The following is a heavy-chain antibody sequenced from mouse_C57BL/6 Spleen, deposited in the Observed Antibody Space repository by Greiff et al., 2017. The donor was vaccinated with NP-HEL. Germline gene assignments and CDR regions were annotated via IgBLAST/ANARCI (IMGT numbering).Heavy chain of an antibody. D-gene: IGHD1-1*01. J-gene: IGHJ1*03. CDR1: GFTFSSYG. CDR2: ISSGGSYT. Sequence: EVQLQESGGDLVKPGRSLKLSCAASGFTFSSYGMSWVRQTPDKRLEWVATISSGGSYTYYPARVSGRCTISSDYAKNTLYLQMSSLKSEDTAMYYCARHDYGSAYGGYFDVWGTGTTVTVSS. CDR3: ARHDYGSAYGGYFDV. V-gene: IGHV5-6*01.